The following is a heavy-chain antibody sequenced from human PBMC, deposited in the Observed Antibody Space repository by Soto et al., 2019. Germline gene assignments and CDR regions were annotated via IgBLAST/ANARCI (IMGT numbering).Heavy chain of an antibody. CDR1: GGSISSYY. Sequence: SETLSLTCTVSGGSISSYYWSWIRQPPGKGLEWIGYIYYSGSTNYNPSLKSRVTISVDTSKNQFSLKLSSVTAADTAMYYCARTTYDSSGYKLAHPTKQQKKPDAFDIWGQGTMVTVSS. V-gene: IGHV4-59*01. D-gene: IGHD3-22*01. CDR3: ARTTYDSSGYKLAHPTKQQKKPDAFDI. J-gene: IGHJ3*02. CDR2: IYYSGST.